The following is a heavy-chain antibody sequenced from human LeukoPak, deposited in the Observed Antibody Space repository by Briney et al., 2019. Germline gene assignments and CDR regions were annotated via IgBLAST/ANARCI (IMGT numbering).Heavy chain of an antibody. CDR2: ISSSSTYI. CDR1: GFTFSSYS. V-gene: IGHV3-21*01. D-gene: IGHD3-22*01. Sequence: PGGSPRLSCAASGFTFSSYSMNWVRQAPGKGLEWVSAISSSSTYIYYADSVKGRFTISRDNAKNSLFLQLDSLRAEDTAVYYCARLDSSGYYFPGVSDYWGQGTLVTVSS. J-gene: IGHJ4*02. CDR3: ARLDSSGYYFPGVSDY.